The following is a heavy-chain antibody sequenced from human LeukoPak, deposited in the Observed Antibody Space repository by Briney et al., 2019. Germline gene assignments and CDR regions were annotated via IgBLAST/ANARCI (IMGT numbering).Heavy chain of an antibody. CDR2: IYPGDSDT. J-gene: IGHJ4*02. V-gene: IGHV5-51*01. D-gene: IGHD5-12*01. Sequence: GESLKISCKTFGYSFANYWIGWVRQMPGKGLEWMGIIYPGDSDTRYSPSFQGQVTISADKSISTAYLQWSSLKASDTALYYCARGDVATLDYWGQGTLVTVSS. CDR1: GYSFANYW. CDR3: ARGDVATLDY.